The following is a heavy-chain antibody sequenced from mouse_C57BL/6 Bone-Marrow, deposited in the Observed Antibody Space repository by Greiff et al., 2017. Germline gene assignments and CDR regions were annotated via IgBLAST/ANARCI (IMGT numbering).Heavy chain of an antibody. CDR3: AKGLLSPFAY. J-gene: IGHJ3*01. V-gene: IGHV1-69*01. D-gene: IGHD2-3*01. CDR2: INPSDSST. CDR1: GYTFTSYW. Sequence: QVQLKQSGAELVMPGASVKLSCKASGYTFTSYWMHWVKQRPGQGLEWIGEINPSDSSTNYNQKFKGKSTLTVDKSSSTAYMQLSSLTSEDSAVYYCAKGLLSPFAYWGQGTLVTVSA.